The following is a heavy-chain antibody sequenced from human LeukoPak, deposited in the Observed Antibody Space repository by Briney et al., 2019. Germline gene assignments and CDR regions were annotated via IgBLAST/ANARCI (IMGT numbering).Heavy chain of an antibody. J-gene: IGHJ6*03. CDR1: GGSFSGYY. CDR3: ARYSYSASGVYYYYYIDV. V-gene: IGHV4-34*01. Sequence: SETLSLTCPVYGGSFSGYYWRWIRQPPGKGLEWIGEIHHSGSTNYNPSLKSRVTISLDTSKNQFSLKLSSVTAADTAVYYCARYSYSASGVYYYYYIDVWGKGTTVTVSS. D-gene: IGHD3-10*01. CDR2: IHHSGST.